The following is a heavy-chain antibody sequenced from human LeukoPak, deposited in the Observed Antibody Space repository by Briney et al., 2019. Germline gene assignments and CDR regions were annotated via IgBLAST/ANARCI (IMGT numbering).Heavy chain of an antibody. CDR3: ARDVADRWDDAFDI. D-gene: IGHD6-6*01. CDR2: INPNSGGT. CDR1: GYTFTGYY. Sequence: GASVKVSCKASGYTFTGYYMHWVRQAPGQGLEWMGWINPNSGGTNYAQKFQGRVTMTRDTSISTAYMELSRLRSDDTAVYYCARDVADRWDDAFDIWGQWTMVTVSS. V-gene: IGHV1-2*02. J-gene: IGHJ3*02.